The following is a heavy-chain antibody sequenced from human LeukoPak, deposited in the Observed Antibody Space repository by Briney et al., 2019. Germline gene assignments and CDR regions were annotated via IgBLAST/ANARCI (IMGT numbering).Heavy chain of an antibody. J-gene: IGHJ4*02. CDR3: VRQVSDY. V-gene: IGHV1-2*02. CDR2: INSNSGGT. CDR1: GYTFIDYY. Sequence: RASVKVSCKASGYTFIDYYIHWVRQAPGQGFEWMGWINSNSGGTNYAQKFQGRVTMTRDTSISTAYMELSRLRSDDTAVYYCVRQVSDYWGQGTLVTVSS. D-gene: IGHD1-14*01.